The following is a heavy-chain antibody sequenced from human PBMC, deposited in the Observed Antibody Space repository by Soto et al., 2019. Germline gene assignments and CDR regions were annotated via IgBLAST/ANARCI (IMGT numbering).Heavy chain of an antibody. CDR3: ARDSYGSGTYYNDRLDY. CDR2: INSYNGNT. V-gene: IGHV1-18*01. CDR1: GYTFTSYG. Sequence: GASVKVSCKTSGYTFTSYGVSWVRQAPGQGLEWMGWINSYNGNTNYAQKFQGRVTMTTDTSTTTVYVDLRSLRSDDTAVYYCARDSYGSGTYYNDRLDYWGQGTLVTVSS. D-gene: IGHD3-10*01. J-gene: IGHJ4*02.